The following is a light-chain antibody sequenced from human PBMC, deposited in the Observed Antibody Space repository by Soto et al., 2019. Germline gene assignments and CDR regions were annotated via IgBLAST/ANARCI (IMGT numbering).Light chain of an antibody. CDR1: QSVSGY. J-gene: IGKJ4*01. V-gene: IGKV3-20*01. CDR3: QQYGRT. CDR2: GAS. Sequence: EIVLTQSPGTLSLSPGDRATLSCRASQSVSGYLAWYQQQPGQAPRLLIYGASNRASGIPDRFSGSGSGTDFTLTISRLEAEDSAVYYCQQYGRTFGGGTKMEIK.